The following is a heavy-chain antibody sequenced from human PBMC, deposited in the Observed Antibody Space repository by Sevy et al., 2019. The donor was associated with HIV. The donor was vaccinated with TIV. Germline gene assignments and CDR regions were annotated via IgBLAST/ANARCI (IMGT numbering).Heavy chain of an antibody. Sequence: GGSLRLSCAASGFTLSSYSMNWVRQAPGKGLEWVSYISSSSSTIYYADSVKGRFTISRDNAKNSLYLQMNSLRAEDTAVYYCARIGMPRLPLYYYMDVWGKGTTVTVSS. V-gene: IGHV3-48*01. D-gene: IGHD4-17*01. CDR2: ISSSSSTI. CDR3: ARIGMPRLPLYYYMDV. CDR1: GFTLSSYS. J-gene: IGHJ6*03.